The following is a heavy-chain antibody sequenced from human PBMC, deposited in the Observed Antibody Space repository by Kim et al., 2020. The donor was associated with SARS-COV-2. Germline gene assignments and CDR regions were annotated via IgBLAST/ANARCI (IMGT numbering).Heavy chain of an antibody. Sequence: GGSLRLSCAASGFTFSNAWMSWVRQAPGKGLEWVASIKNKTGGGTTDYAAAVQGRFTISREETKNTLYLQINSLKTEDAAVYYCTTDGYYGSGSYFMDYWGQGTLVTVSS. V-gene: IGHV3-15*01. D-gene: IGHD3-10*01. CDR1: GFTFSNAW. CDR3: TTDGYYGSGSYFMDY. J-gene: IGHJ4*02. CDR2: IKNKTGGGTT.